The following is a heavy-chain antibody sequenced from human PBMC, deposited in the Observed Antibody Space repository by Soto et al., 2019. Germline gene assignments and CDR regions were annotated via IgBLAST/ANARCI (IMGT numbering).Heavy chain of an antibody. CDR3: ASRGKQQTHEQEFDY. V-gene: IGHV1-69*13. CDR2: IIPIFGTA. Sequence: ASVKVSCKASGGTFSSYAISWVRQAPGQGLEWMGGIIPIFGTANYAQKFQGRVTITADESTSTAYMELSSLRSEDTAVYYCASRGKQQTHEQEFDYWGQGTLVTVSS. CDR1: GGTFSSYA. D-gene: IGHD6-13*01. J-gene: IGHJ4*02.